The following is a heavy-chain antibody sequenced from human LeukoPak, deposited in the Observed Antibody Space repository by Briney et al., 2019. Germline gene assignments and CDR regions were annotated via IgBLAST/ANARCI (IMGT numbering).Heavy chain of an antibody. CDR1: GYTSTSYG. Sequence: ASVKVSCKASGYTSTSYGISWVRQAPGQGLEWMGWISAYNGNTNYAQKLQGRVTMTTDTSASTAYMELSSLRSEDMAVYYCARAKGEQQPAGLDYWGQGTLVTVSS. J-gene: IGHJ4*02. CDR3: ARAKGEQQPAGLDY. D-gene: IGHD6-13*01. V-gene: IGHV1-18*03. CDR2: ISAYNGNT.